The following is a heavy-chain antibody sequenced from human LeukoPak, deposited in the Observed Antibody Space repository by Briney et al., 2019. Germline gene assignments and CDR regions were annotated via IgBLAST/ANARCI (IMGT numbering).Heavy chain of an antibody. D-gene: IGHD5-12*01. J-gene: IGHJ5*02. Sequence: SETLSLTCTVSGGSISGSSYYWCGIRQPPGKGLEWIGSIYYSGSTYYNPSLKSRVTISVDTPKNQFSLKLSSVTAADTAVYYCARQPHLRGYSGYDFYPNWFDPWGQGTLVIVSS. CDR1: GGSISGSSYY. CDR2: IYYSGST. CDR3: ARQPHLRGYSGYDFYPNWFDP. V-gene: IGHV4-39*01.